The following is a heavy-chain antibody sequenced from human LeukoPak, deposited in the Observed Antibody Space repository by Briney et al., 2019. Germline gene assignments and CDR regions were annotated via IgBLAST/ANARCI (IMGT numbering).Heavy chain of an antibody. J-gene: IGHJ4*02. D-gene: IGHD2-15*01. CDR1: GFTFSKFW. V-gene: IGHV3-7*01. CDR3: VVGGHLDY. Sequence: GGSLGLSCAASGFTFSKFWMTWARQAPGKGLAWVANINEDGSETHYVDSVKGRFTISRDNAKNSLFLQLNSLRAEDTAVYHCVVGGHLDYWGQGILVTVSS. CDR2: INEDGSET.